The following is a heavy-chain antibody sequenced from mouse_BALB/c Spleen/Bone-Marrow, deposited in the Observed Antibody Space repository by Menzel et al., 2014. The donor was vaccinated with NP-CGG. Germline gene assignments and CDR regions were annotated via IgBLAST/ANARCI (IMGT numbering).Heavy chain of an antibody. CDR3: ARGSSYFDY. V-gene: IGHV5-4*02. D-gene: IGHD1-1*01. CDR1: GFTFSDYY. J-gene: IGHJ2*01. Sequence: EVHLVESGGGLVKPGGSLNLSCAASGFTFSDYYMYWVRQTPEKRLEWVATISDGGSYTYYPDSVKGRFTISRDNAKNNLYLQMSSLKSEDTAMYYCARGSSYFDYWGQGTTLTVSS. CDR2: ISDGGSYT.